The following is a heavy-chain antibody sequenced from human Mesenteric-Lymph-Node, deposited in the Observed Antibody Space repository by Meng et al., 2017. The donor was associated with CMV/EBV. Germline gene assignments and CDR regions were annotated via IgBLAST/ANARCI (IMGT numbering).Heavy chain of an antibody. CDR2: TYYRSKWYN. V-gene: IGHV6-1*01. D-gene: IGHD3-22*01. Sequence: SQTLSLTCVISGDSVSGSSSAWHWIRLSPSRGLEWLGRTYYRSKWYNDYAVSVKSRITINPDTSKNQFSLQLNSVTPEDTAVYFCARSLYSSLRHYYFGMDVWGQGTTVTVSS. CDR1: GDSVSGSSSA. CDR3: ARSLYSSLRHYYFGMDV. J-gene: IGHJ6*02.